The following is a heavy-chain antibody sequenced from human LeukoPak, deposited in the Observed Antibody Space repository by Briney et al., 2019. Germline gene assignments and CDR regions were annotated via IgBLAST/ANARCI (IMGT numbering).Heavy chain of an antibody. D-gene: IGHD6-19*01. Sequence: GGSLRLSCAASGFTFSNYGMHWVRQAPGKGLEWVTFIRYDGSNKYYADSVKGRFTISRDNSQNTLYLQMNSLRAEDTAVYYCAKDRKQWLLDAFDPWGQGTLVTVSS. CDR2: IRYDGSNK. J-gene: IGHJ5*02. V-gene: IGHV3-30*02. CDR1: GFTFSNYG. CDR3: AKDRKQWLLDAFDP.